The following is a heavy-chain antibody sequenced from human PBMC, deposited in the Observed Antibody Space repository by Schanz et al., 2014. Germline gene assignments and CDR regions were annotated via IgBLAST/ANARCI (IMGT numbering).Heavy chain of an antibody. CDR1: GFIVSDNY. D-gene: IGHD6-19*01. V-gene: IGHV3-9*01. J-gene: IGHJ4*02. CDR2: MSWNAGSL. CDR3: ARDLISSGWYG. Sequence: DVQLVESGGGLVQPGGSLRLSCAASGFIVSDNYMHWVRQAPGKGLEWVSGMSWNAGSLGYGDSVKGRFTISRDNAKNSLYLQMNSLRAEDTAVYYCARDLISSGWYGWGQGTLVTGSS.